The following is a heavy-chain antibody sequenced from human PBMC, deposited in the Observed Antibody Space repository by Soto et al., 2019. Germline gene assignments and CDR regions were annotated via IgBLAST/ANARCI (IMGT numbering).Heavy chain of an antibody. Sequence: EVQLLESGGGLVQPGGSLRLSCAASGFTFSNFAMSWVRQAPGKGLEWVSAIGTSGGDTYYADSVKGGFTISRDNSKNTLYLQLSSLRAEDTAVYYAIKSSRTLGDSWGQGTLVTVAS. D-gene: IGHD6-13*01. J-gene: IGHJ4*02. V-gene: IGHV3-23*01. CDR3: IKSSRTLGDS. CDR1: GFTFSNFA. CDR2: IGTSGGDT.